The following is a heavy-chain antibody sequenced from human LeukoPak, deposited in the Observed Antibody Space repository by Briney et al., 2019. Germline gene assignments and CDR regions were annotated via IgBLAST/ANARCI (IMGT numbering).Heavy chain of an antibody. V-gene: IGHV3-30*02. CDR1: GFTFSSYG. CDR3: ARDNYYSIDY. CDR2: IRYDGSNK. Sequence: GGSLRLSCAASGFTFSSYGMHWVRQAPGKGLEWVAFIRYDGSNKYYADSVKGRFTISRDNAKNTVYLQMSGLGVDDTAVYYCARDNYYSIDYWGQGTLVTVSS. J-gene: IGHJ4*02. D-gene: IGHD1-26*01.